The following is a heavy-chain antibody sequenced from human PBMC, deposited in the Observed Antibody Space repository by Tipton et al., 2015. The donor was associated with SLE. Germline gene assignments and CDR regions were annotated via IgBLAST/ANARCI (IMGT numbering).Heavy chain of an antibody. Sequence: QLVQSGAEVKKPGSSVKVSCKASGGTFSSYAISWVRQAPGQGLEWMGRIIPIFGTANYAQKFQGSVTITAGESTSTAYMELGSLISEDTAVYYCARNPDSSSWSYYYGMDAWGQGTTATVSS. J-gene: IGHJ6*02. CDR1: GGTFSSYA. CDR2: IIPIFGTA. D-gene: IGHD6-13*01. CDR3: ARNPDSSSWSYYYGMDA. V-gene: IGHV1-69*18.